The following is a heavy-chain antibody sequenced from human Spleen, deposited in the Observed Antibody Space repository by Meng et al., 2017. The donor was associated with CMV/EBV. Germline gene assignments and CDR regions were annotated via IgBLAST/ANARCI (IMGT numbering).Heavy chain of an antibody. CDR2: IKQDGSER. V-gene: IGHV3-7*01. J-gene: IGHJ4*02. D-gene: IGHD3-10*01. CDR3: ARDYYYGSGSYSSFDS. CDR1: GFTFSSYW. Sequence: GGSLRLSCAASGFTFSSYWMSWVRQAPGKGLEWVANIKQDGSERYYVDSVKGRFTISRDNAKNSLYLQMNSLRAEDTAVYYCARDYYYGSGSYSSFDSWGQGTLVTVSS.